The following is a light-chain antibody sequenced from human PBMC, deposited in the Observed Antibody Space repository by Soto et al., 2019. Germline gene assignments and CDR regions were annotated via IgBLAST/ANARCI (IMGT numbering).Light chain of an antibody. CDR2: YDD. J-gene: IGLJ1*01. Sequence: QSVLTQPPSVSGAPGQRVTISCTGSSSNIGAGYDVQWYQQLPGKAPKLLIYYDDLLPSGVSDRFSGSKSGTSASLAISGLQSEDEADYYCAAWDDSLNGYVFGNGTKVTVL. CDR1: SSNIGAGYD. CDR3: AAWDDSLNGYV. V-gene: IGLV1-36*01.